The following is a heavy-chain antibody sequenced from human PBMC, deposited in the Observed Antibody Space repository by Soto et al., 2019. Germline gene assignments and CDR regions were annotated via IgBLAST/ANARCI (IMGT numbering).Heavy chain of an antibody. CDR2: ISGSGGST. Sequence: PWGSLRLSCAASGFTFSIYAMIFFRQSPCKWLEWVSAISGSGGSTYYADSVKGRFTISRDNSKNTLYLQMNSLRAEDTAVYYCAKDVPDIVVVPAATFFDYWGQGTLVTVSS. V-gene: IGHV3-23*01. CDR3: AKDVPDIVVVPAATFFDY. J-gene: IGHJ4*02. D-gene: IGHD2-2*01. CDR1: GFTFSIYA.